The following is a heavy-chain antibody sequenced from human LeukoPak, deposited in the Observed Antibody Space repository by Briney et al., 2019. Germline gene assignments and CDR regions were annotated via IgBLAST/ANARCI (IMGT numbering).Heavy chain of an antibody. CDR1: GYTLTELP. Sequence: ASVKVSCKVSGYTLTELPMHGVRQAPGKGLAWMGGFDPEDGETIYAQKFQGRVSMNEDTSTDTAYMELSSLRSEDTAVYYCATHDYGDDNYWGQGTLVTVSS. D-gene: IGHD4-17*01. CDR3: ATHDYGDDNY. CDR2: FDPEDGET. V-gene: IGHV1-24*01. J-gene: IGHJ4*02.